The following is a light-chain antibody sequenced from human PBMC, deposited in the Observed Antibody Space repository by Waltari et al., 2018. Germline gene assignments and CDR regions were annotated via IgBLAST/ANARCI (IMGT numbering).Light chain of an antibody. CDR3: QHYVRLPVT. J-gene: IGKJ1*01. CDR2: VTS. Sequence: EIVLTQSPGTLSLSPGERATLSCRASQSVATYLAWYQQKPGQAPRLLIYVTSSRATGVPHRVSASGYGTDFSLTISSLEPEDFAVYYCQHYVRLPVTFGQGTKVEIK. V-gene: IGKV3-20*01. CDR1: QSVATY.